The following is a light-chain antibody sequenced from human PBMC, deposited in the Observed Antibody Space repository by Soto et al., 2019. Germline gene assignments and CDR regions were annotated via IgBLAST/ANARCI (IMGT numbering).Light chain of an antibody. Sequence: QSALTQPPSASGTPGQRVTISCSGSSSNIGSNYVYWYQQLPGTAPKLLIYRNNQRPSGVPDRFSGSKSGTSASLAISGLRSEDEADYYCAAWADSLSGFVVFGGGTQLTVL. V-gene: IGLV1-47*01. CDR1: SSNIGSNY. J-gene: IGLJ2*01. CDR2: RNN. CDR3: AAWADSLSGFVV.